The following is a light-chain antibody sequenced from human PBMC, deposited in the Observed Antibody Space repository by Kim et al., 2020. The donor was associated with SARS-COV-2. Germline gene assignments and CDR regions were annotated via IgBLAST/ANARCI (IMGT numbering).Light chain of an antibody. CDR2: GAY. CDR3: QHYGDSANT. J-gene: IGKJ2*01. V-gene: IGKV3-20*01. CDR1: QSFGSSY. Sequence: LYPGERATLSCRASQSFGSSYLAWYLQKPGQAPRLRSYGAYIRATGIPDRFSGSGSGTDFTLTISSLAPEDVAVYYCQHYGDSANTFGQGTKLEIK.